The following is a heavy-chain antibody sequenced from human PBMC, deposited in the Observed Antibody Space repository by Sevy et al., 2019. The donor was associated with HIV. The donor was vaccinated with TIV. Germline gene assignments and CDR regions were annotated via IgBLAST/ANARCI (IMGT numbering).Heavy chain of an antibody. CDR3: ATSGGET. CDR2: IKQDGSEK. V-gene: IGHV3-7*01. Sequence: GGCLRLSCAVSGFTFSSYWMNWIRQAPGKGLEWVANIKQDGSEKYYVDSVKGRFTISRDNAKNSLYLEMNTLRAEDTAVYYCATSGGETWGQGTLVTVSS. J-gene: IGHJ5*02. CDR1: GFTFSSYW. D-gene: IGHD3-16*01.